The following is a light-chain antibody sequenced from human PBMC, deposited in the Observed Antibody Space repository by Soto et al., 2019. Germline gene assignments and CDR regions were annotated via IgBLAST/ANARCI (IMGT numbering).Light chain of an antibody. V-gene: IGLV2-8*01. Sequence: QSALTLHPSASGSPGQSVTISCTGTSSDVGGYNYVSWYQQHPGKAPKLMIYEVSKRPSGVPDRFSGSKSGNTASLTVSGLQAEDEADYYCSSYAGSNNVVFGGGTQLTVL. CDR2: EVS. CDR3: SSYAGSNNVV. J-gene: IGLJ2*01. CDR1: SSDVGGYNY.